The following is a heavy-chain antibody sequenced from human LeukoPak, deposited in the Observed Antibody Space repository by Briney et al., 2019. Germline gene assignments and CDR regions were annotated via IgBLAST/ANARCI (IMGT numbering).Heavy chain of an antibody. CDR1: GDSISSYY. CDR2: IYASGYT. D-gene: IGHD3-10*01. Sequence: SETLSLTCTVSGDSISSYYWNWIRQPAGKGLEWIGRIYASGYTEYNPSLQTRVTMSVDTSKNEFSLKVDTVTAADTAVYFCARNHIVTGTYSDSWGQGILVTVSS. J-gene: IGHJ4*02. CDR3: ARNHIVTGTYSDS. V-gene: IGHV4-4*07.